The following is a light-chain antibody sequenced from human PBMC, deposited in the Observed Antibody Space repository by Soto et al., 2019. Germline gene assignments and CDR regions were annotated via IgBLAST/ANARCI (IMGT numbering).Light chain of an antibody. CDR1: GSDVGGYNS. Sequence: QSVLTQPPSASGSPGQSVTISCTGTGSDVGGYNSVSWYQQHPGKAPKLMIYEVSKRPSGVPDRFSGSKSGNTASLTVSGLQAEDEADYYCSSCAGSNNLVFGAGTQLTVL. J-gene: IGLJ3*02. CDR2: EVS. CDR3: SSCAGSNNLV. V-gene: IGLV2-8*01.